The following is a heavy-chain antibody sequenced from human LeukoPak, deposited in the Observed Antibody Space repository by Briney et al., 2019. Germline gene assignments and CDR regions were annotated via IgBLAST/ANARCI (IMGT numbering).Heavy chain of an antibody. CDR2: ISAYNGNT. CDR1: GYTFTSYD. Sequence: ASVKVSCKASGYTFTSYDINWVRQATGQGLEWMGWISAYNGNTNYAQKLQGRVTMTTDTSTSTAYMELRSLRSDDTAVYYCARALVGELSYDYWGQGTLVTVSS. V-gene: IGHV1-18*01. D-gene: IGHD3-10*01. CDR3: ARALVGELSYDY. J-gene: IGHJ4*02.